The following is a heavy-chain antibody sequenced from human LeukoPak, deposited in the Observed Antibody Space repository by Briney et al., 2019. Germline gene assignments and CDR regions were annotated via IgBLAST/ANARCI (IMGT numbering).Heavy chain of an antibody. J-gene: IGHJ4*02. V-gene: IGHV3-7*01. CDR2: IKEDGSEK. CDR1: GFTVSSNS. Sequence: GGSLRLSCAASGFTVSSNSMNWVRQAPGKGLEWVANIKEDGSEKYYVDSVKGRLTISKDNAQNSLYLRMNSLRVEDTAVYYCARDETRRFDYWGQGTLVTVSS. CDR3: ARDETRRFDY.